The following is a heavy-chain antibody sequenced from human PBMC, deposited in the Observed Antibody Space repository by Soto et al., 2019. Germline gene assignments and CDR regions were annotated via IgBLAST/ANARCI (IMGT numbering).Heavy chain of an antibody. Sequence: QVQLQESGPGLVKPSETLSLTCTVSGGSISSYYWSWIRQPPGKGLEWIGYLYYSGSTNYNPSLKSRVTISVDTSKNQFSLKLSSVTAADTAVYYCARELQMTTVTTFLNWFDPWGQGTLVTVSS. V-gene: IGHV4-59*01. CDR2: LYYSGST. J-gene: IGHJ5*02. D-gene: IGHD4-4*01. CDR3: ARELQMTTVTTFLNWFDP. CDR1: GGSISSYY.